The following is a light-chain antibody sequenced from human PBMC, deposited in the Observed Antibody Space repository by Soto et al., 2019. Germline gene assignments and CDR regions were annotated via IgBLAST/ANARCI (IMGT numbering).Light chain of an antibody. CDR1: QGISSA. CDR2: DAS. CDR3: KQFNSYPLS. Sequence: AIQLTQSPSSLSASVGDRVTITCRASQGISSALAWYQHKSGKPPKSLIYDASSLESGVPSRFSGTGSGTDFTLTISSLQTEDFATYYCKQFNSYPLSFGGGTKVAIK. V-gene: IGKV1-13*02. J-gene: IGKJ4*01.